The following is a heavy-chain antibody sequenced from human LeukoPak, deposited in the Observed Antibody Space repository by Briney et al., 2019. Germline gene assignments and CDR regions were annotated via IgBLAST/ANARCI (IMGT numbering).Heavy chain of an antibody. D-gene: IGHD3-22*01. CDR3: ARGFNYYDSSGYSYFVY. CDR1: GGSISSYY. CDR2: INYSGST. J-gene: IGHJ4*02. Sequence: PSETLSLTCTVSGGSISSYYWSWIRQPPGKGLEWIGYINYSGSTNYNPSLKSRVTISVDTSKNQFSLKLSSVTAADTAVYYCARGFNYYDSSGYSYFVYWGQGTLVTVSS. V-gene: IGHV4-59*08.